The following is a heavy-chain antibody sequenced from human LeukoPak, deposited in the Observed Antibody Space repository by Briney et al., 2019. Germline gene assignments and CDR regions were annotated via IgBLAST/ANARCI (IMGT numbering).Heavy chain of an antibody. J-gene: IGHJ4*02. V-gene: IGHV4-34*01. CDR3: ARRRVGSGSNNFDY. D-gene: IGHD3-10*01. Sequence: SETLSLTCSVYGGSFSGYYWSWIRQPPGKGLEWIGEINHSGSTNYNPSLKSRVTISVDTSKNQFSLKLSSVTAADTAVYYCARRRVGSGSNNFDYWGQGTLVTVSS. CDR1: GGSFSGYY. CDR2: INHSGST.